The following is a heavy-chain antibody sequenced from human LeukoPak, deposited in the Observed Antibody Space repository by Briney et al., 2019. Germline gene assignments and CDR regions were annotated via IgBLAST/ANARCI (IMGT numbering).Heavy chain of an antibody. CDR2: INPSGGST. CDR1: GYTFTSYY. J-gene: IGHJ4*02. V-gene: IGHV1-46*01. Sequence: ASVKVSCKASGYTFTSYYMHWVRQAPGQGLEWMGIINPSGGSTSYAQKFQGRVTMTRDTSASTAYMELSSLRSEDTVVYYCAITPRIAVAGNYWGQGTLVTVSS. D-gene: IGHD6-19*01. CDR3: AITPRIAVAGNY.